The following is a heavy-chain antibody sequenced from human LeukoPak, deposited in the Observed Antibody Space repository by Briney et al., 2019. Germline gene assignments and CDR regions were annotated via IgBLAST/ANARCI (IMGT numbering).Heavy chain of an antibody. J-gene: IGHJ4*02. V-gene: IGHV1-2*02. CDR1: GYTFTGYY. D-gene: IGHD3-22*01. CDR2: INPNSGGT. Sequence: GASVKVSCTASGYTFTGYYMHWVRQAPGQGLEWMGWINPNSGGTNYAQKFQGRVTMTRDTSISTAYMELSRLRSDDTAVYYCARDTTYYYDSSGYQYYFDYWGQGTLVTVSS. CDR3: ARDTTYYYDSSGYQYYFDY.